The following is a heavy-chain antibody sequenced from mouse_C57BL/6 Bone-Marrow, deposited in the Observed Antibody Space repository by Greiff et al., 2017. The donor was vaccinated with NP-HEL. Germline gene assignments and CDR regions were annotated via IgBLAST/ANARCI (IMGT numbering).Heavy chain of an antibody. V-gene: IGHV14-4*01. CDR2: IDPENGDT. CDR1: GFNIKDDY. CDR3: TSHYYGSSSYAMDN. J-gene: IGHJ4*01. D-gene: IGHD1-1*01. Sequence: VQLQQSGAELVRPGASVKLSCTASGFNIKDDYMHWVKQRPEQGLEWIGWIDPENGDTEYASKFQGKATITADTSSNTACLQLSSLTSQDTAVYYCTSHYYGSSSYAMDNWGQGTSVTVSS.